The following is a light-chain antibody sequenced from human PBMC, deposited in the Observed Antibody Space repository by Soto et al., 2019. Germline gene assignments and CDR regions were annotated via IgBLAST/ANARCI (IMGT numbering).Light chain of an antibody. CDR3: LQHNSYPLT. Sequence: DIQMTQSPSSLSASVGDRVTITCRASQGIKNDLGWYQHKPGKAPKRLIYAASSLQSGVPSRCSGSGSGTEFTLPIRIRQHEDFAPYYCLQHNSYPLTCGGGTKVEIK. J-gene: IGKJ4*01. V-gene: IGKV1-17*01. CDR1: QGIKND. CDR2: AAS.